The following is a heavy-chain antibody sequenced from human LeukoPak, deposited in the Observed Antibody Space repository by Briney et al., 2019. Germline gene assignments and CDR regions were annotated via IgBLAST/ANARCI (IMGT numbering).Heavy chain of an antibody. CDR1: GYTFTNYG. J-gene: IGHJ4*02. D-gene: IGHD6-13*01. V-gene: IGHV1-18*01. Sequence: ASVKVSCKASGYTFTNYGISWVRQAPGQGLEWMGWISAYNGNTNYAQKLQGRVNIPTDTSKSSAYMELRSLRSDDTAVYYWARVGIAAAGTPQGGSSYWGQGTLVTVSS. CDR3: ARVGIAAAGTPQGGSSY. CDR2: ISAYNGNT.